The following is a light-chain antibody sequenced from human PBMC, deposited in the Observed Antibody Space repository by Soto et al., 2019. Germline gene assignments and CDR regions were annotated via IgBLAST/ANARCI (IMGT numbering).Light chain of an antibody. CDR1: QSVGSN. CDR2: GAS. J-gene: IGKJ1*01. CDR3: QQYYHRWT. V-gene: IGKV3-15*01. Sequence: EIVMTQSPATLSVSPGERVTLSCRARQSVGSNIAWYQQKPGQGPRLLIYGASTRAAGIPARFSGSGSGTEFTLTISSLQSEDFAVYFCQQYYHRWTFGPGTKADIK.